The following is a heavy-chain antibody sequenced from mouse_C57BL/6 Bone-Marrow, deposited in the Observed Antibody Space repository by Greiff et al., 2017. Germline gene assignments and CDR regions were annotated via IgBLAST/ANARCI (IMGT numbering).Heavy chain of an antibody. D-gene: IGHD1-1*01. V-gene: IGHV5-9-1*02. CDR3: TRDRDYYGSSYDY. CDR1: GFTFSSYA. Sequence: EVQGVESGEGLVKPGGSLKLSCAASGFTFSSYAMSWVRQTPEKRLEWVAYISSGGDYIYYADTVKGRFTISRDNARNTLYLQMSSLKSEETAMYYCTRDRDYYGSSYDYWGQGTTLTVSS. J-gene: IGHJ2*01. CDR2: ISSGGDYI.